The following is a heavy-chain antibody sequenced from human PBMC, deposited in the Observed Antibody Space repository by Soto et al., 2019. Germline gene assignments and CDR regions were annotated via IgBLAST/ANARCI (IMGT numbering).Heavy chain of an antibody. Sequence: ASVKVSCKASGYTFTSYGISWVRQAPGQGLEWMGWISAYNGNTNYAQKLQGRVTMTTDTSTSTASMELRSLRSDDTAVYYCARDARITIFGVVTDYYGMDVWGQGTTVTVSS. CDR3: ARDARITIFGVVTDYYGMDV. V-gene: IGHV1-18*04. CDR1: GYTFTSYG. J-gene: IGHJ6*02. D-gene: IGHD3-3*01. CDR2: ISAYNGNT.